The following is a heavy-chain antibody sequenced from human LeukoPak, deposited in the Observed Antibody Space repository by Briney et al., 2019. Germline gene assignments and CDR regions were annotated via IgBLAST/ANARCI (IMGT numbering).Heavy chain of an antibody. V-gene: IGHV4-38-2*01. Sequence: SETLSLTCAVSDYSISSGYYWGWIRQPPGKGLEWIGSIYHSGNTYYNPSLKSRFTISVDTSKNQFFLKVNSVTAADTATYYCARQGNGYSRVDYWGQGTLVTVSS. CDR2: IYHSGNT. J-gene: IGHJ4*02. CDR1: DYSISSGYY. CDR3: ARQGNGYSRVDY. D-gene: IGHD5-24*01.